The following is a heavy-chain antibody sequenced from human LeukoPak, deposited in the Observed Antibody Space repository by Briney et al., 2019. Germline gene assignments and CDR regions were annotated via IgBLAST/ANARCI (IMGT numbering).Heavy chain of an antibody. CDR2: MNPNSGNT. V-gene: IGHV1-8*03. D-gene: IGHD3-22*01. CDR3: ARGPSYYYDSSGRLDY. CDR1: GYTFTSYD. J-gene: IGHJ4*02. Sequence: ASVKVSCKASGYTFTSYDINWVRQATGQGLEWMGWMNPNSGNTGYAQKFQGRVTITRNTSISTAYMELSRLRSEDTAVYYCARGPSYYYDSSGRLDYWGQGTLVTVPS.